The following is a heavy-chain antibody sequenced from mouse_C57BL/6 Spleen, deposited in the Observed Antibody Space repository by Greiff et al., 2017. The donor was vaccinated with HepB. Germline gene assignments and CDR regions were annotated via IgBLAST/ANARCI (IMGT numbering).Heavy chain of an antibody. V-gene: IGHV1-81*01. CDR3: ARDGPTTGYFDV. CDR1: GYTFTSYG. CDR2: IYPRSGNT. D-gene: IGHD2-10*01. Sequence: VKLMESGAELARPGASVKLSCKASGYTFTSYGLSWVKQRTGQGLEWIGEIYPRSGNTYYNEKFKGKATLTADKSSSTAYMELRSLTSEDAAVYFCARDGPTTGYFDVWGTGTTVTVSS. J-gene: IGHJ1*03.